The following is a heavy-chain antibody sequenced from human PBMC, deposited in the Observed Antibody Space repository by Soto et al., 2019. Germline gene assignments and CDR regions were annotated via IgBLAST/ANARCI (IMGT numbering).Heavy chain of an antibody. V-gene: IGHV3-30*18. Sequence: GGSLRLSCAASGFTFSSYGMHWVRQAPGKGLEWVAVISYDGSNKYYADSVKGRFTISRDNSKNTLYLQMNSLRAEDTAVYYCAKGLGVLLWFDSHWGQGTLVTVSS. J-gene: IGHJ4*02. CDR1: GFTFSSYG. CDR2: ISYDGSNK. D-gene: IGHD3-10*01. CDR3: AKGLGVLLWFDSH.